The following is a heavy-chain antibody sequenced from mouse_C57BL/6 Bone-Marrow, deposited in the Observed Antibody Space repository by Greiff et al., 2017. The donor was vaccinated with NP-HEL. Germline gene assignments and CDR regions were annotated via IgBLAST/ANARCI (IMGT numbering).Heavy chain of an antibody. V-gene: IGHV1-76*01. Sequence: VKLQESGAELVRPGASVKLSCKASGYTFTDYYINWVKQRPGQGLEWIARIYPGSGNTYYNEKFKGKATLTAEKSSSTAYMQLSSLTSEDSAVYFCARAAYYSNYWYFDVWGTGTTVTVSS. CDR2: IYPGSGNT. CDR3: ARAAYYSNYWYFDV. J-gene: IGHJ1*03. CDR1: GYTFTDYY. D-gene: IGHD2-5*01.